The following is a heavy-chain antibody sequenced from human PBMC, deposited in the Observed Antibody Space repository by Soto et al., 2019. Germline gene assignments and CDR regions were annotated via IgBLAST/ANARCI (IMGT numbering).Heavy chain of an antibody. CDR1: GGSFSGYY. Sequence: LSLTCAVYGGSFSGYYWSWIRQPPGKGLEWIGEINHSGSTNYNPSLKSRVTISVDTSKNQFSLKLSSVTAADTAVYYCARGRAGMITFGGVPGYYYYGMDVWAQGT. D-gene: IGHD3-16*01. J-gene: IGHJ6*02. V-gene: IGHV4-34*01. CDR3: ARGRAGMITFGGVPGYYYYGMDV. CDR2: INHSGST.